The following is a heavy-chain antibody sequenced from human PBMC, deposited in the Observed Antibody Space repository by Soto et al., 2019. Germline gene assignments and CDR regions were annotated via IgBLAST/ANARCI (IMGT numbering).Heavy chain of an antibody. Sequence: GGSLRLSCAASGFTFSSYAMSWVRQAPGKGLEWVSAISGSGGSTYYADSVKGRFTISRDNSKNTLYLQMNSLRAEDTAVYYCAKDHGITIFHSPYYYGMDVWGQGTTVTVSS. D-gene: IGHD3-3*01. V-gene: IGHV3-23*01. CDR2: ISGSGGST. CDR3: AKDHGITIFHSPYYYGMDV. CDR1: GFTFSSYA. J-gene: IGHJ6*02.